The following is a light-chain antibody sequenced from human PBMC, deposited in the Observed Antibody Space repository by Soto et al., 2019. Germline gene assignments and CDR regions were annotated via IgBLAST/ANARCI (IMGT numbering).Light chain of an antibody. CDR3: HQYYKWPLT. V-gene: IGKV3-15*01. Sequence: EIVLTQSQGTLSVSPGERVTLSCRASQSAISNLAWYQQKPGQTPRLLIYDASTRATDIPARFSGSGSGTDFTLTISSLLSEDFAVYYCHQYYKWPLTFGGGTKVDI. CDR2: DAS. J-gene: IGKJ4*01. CDR1: QSAISN.